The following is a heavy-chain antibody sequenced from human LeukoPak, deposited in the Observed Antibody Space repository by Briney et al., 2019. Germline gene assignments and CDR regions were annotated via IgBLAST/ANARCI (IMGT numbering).Heavy chain of an antibody. Sequence: GSLRLSCAASGFTFSSHSMNWVRQAPGKGLEWIGRIYTSGSTNYNPSLKSRVTMSVDTSKNQFSLKLSSVTAADTAVYYCANLRWSGSYSNFDYWGQGTLVTVSS. CDR2: IYTSGST. V-gene: IGHV4-59*10. D-gene: IGHD1-26*01. J-gene: IGHJ4*02. CDR3: ANLRWSGSYSNFDY. CDR1: GFTFSSHS.